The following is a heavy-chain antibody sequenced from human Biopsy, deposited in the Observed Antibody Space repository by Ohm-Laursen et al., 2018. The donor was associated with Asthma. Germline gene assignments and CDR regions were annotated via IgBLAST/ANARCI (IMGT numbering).Heavy chain of an antibody. CDR2: IWYDGSNK. Sequence: SLRLSCAATGFTFSSYGMHWVRQAPGKGLEWVAVIWYDGSNKYYADSVKGRFTISRDNSKNTLYLQMNSLRAEDTAVYYCAKERYYDFWSGYPIWGQGTMVTVSS. D-gene: IGHD3-3*01. V-gene: IGHV3-33*06. CDR1: GFTFSSYG. J-gene: IGHJ3*02. CDR3: AKERYYDFWSGYPI.